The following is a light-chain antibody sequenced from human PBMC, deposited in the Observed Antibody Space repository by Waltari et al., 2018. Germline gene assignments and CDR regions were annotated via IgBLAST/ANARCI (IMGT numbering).Light chain of an antibody. J-gene: IGKJ1*01. CDR2: ATS. V-gene: IGKV1-39*01. Sequence: DIQMTQSPASLSASVGDRVTITCRASQTISIYLNWYPQKPGKAPTLLIYATSSLQSGVPSRFSGSGSETDFTLTISSLQPEDFATYYCQQSYSTPPWTFGQGTKVEIK. CDR3: QQSYSTPPWT. CDR1: QTISIY.